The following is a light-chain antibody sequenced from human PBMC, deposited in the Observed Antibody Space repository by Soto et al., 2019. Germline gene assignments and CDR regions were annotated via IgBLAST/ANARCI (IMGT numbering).Light chain of an antibody. J-gene: IGKJ1*01. CDR3: QQYNSYRT. V-gene: IGKV1-5*03. Sequence: DIQMTQSPSTLSASVGDSVTLTCRASQSVGNRLAWYQQKPGKAPKLLIYKASSLQSGVPSRFSGSGSGTEFTLTILSLQPDDFATYYCQQYNSYRTFGQGTKVDIK. CDR2: KAS. CDR1: QSVGNR.